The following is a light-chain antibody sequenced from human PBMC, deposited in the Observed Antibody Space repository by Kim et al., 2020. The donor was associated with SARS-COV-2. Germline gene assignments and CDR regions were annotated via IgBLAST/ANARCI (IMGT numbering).Light chain of an antibody. CDR3: QQYNNWYT. Sequence: EIVMTQSPATLSVSLGERATLSCRASQSVSSNLAWYQQKPGQAPRLLIYGASTRATGIPARFSGSGSGTEFTLTISSLQSEDFAVYYCQQYNNWYTFGQGTKLEI. CDR2: GAS. J-gene: IGKJ2*01. V-gene: IGKV3-15*01. CDR1: QSVSSN.